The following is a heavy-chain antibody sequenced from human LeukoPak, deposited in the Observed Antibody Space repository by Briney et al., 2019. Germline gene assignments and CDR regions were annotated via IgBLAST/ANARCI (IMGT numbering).Heavy chain of an antibody. J-gene: IGHJ4*02. V-gene: IGHV4-39*01. CDR2: IYYSGST. Sequence: WVRQPPGKGLEWIGSIYYSGSTYYNPSLKSRVTISVDTSKNQFSLKLSSVTAADTAVYYCARITYYDFWSGGKLDYWGQGTLVTVSS. CDR3: ARITYYDFWSGGKLDY. D-gene: IGHD3-3*01.